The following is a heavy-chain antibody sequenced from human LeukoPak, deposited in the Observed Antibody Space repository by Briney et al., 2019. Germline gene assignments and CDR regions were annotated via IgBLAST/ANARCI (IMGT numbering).Heavy chain of an antibody. Sequence: SETLSLTCAVSDDSFSSHYWTWIRQPPGKGLEWIGYIYYRGSTNYNPSLRSRVTISVDTSKNQFSLKLSSVTAADTAVYYCARHVVRGDYFDYWGQGTLVTVSS. V-gene: IGHV4-59*08. CDR3: ARHVVRGDYFDY. D-gene: IGHD3-10*01. CDR2: IYYRGST. J-gene: IGHJ4*02. CDR1: DDSFSSHY.